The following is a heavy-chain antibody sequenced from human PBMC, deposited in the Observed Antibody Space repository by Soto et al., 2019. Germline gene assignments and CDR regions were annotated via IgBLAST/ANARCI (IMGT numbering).Heavy chain of an antibody. CDR3: ARGEGGFQY. J-gene: IGHJ1*01. Sequence: QVQLQQWGAGLLKPSETLSLTCAVYGGSFRGYYWSWIRQPPGKGLEWIGEINHSGSTNYNTSLKSRVTISVDTSKNQFSLKLNSMTAADTAVYFCARGEGGFQYWRQGTLVTVSS. CDR2: INHSGST. V-gene: IGHV4-34*01. CDR1: GGSFRGYY.